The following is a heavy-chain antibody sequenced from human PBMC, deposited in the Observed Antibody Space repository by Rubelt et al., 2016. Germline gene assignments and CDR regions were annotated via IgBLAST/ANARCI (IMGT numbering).Heavy chain of an antibody. V-gene: IGHV4-39*01. CDR2: IYYSGST. Sequence: QLQLQESGPGLVKPSETLSLTCTVSGGSISSSSYYWGWIRQPPGKGLEWIGSIYYSGSTYYNPSLSGRVTLSVDTSKNQFSLKRSSVTAADTAVYYCARHFSSEWEQDNGAFDIWGQGTMVTVSS. CDR3: ARHFSSEWEQDNGAFDI. D-gene: IGHD1-26*01. J-gene: IGHJ3*02. CDR1: GGSISSSSYY.